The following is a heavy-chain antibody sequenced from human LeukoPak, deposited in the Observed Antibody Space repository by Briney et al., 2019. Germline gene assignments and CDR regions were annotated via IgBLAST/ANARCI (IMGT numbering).Heavy chain of an antibody. V-gene: IGHV4-59*08. J-gene: IGHJ4*02. CDR1: GGSISTYY. Sequence: SETLSLTCTVSGGSISTYYWSWIRQPPGKGLEWIGYIYHSGSTNYNPSLKSRVTISVDTSQNQFYLKLSSVTAADTAVYYCARSDTLLWFGELNYWGQGTLVTVSS. CDR3: ARSDTLLWFGELNY. D-gene: IGHD3-10*01. CDR2: IYHSGST.